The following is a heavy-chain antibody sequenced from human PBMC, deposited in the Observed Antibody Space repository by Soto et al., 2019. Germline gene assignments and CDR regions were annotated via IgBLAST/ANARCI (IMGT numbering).Heavy chain of an antibody. CDR2: ISDSGGTR. D-gene: IGHD3-10*01. Sequence: EAQLVQSGGDLVQPGGSLRLSCAASGFTFSSYEMVWVRQTPGQGLEWVSYISDSGGTRHYADSVKGRFTISRDNAKNSLDLQMDNLRGEDTAVYYCARVPYYYGSGSYYNPDYWGQGTLVTVSS. V-gene: IGHV3-48*03. CDR1: GFTFSSYE. J-gene: IGHJ4*02. CDR3: ARVPYYYGSGSYYNPDY.